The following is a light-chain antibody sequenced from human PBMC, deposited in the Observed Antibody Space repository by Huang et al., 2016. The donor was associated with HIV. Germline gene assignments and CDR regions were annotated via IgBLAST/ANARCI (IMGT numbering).Light chain of an antibody. CDR3: LQHKNFHAPT. J-gene: IGKJ1*01. CDR2: GAS. Sequence: DIQLTQSPSAMAASVGDMVTITCRATQDIYNYLAWFQQQPGKAPKRLIYGASSLQTGVPARFSGSGSATEFTLTINNLQPEDSATYFCLQHKNFHAPTFGQGTKVEIK. V-gene: IGKV1-17*03. CDR1: QDIYNY.